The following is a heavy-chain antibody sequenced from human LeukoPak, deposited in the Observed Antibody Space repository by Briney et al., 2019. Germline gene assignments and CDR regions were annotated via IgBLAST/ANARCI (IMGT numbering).Heavy chain of an antibody. V-gene: IGHV1-69*04. Sequence: SVKVSCKVSGGTFSSYAISWVRQAPGQGLEWMGRIIPILGIANYAQKFQGRVTITADKSTSTAYMELSSLRSEDTAVYYCATYCSSTSCSRGSGKGAFDYWGQGTLVTVSS. CDR2: IIPILGIA. CDR3: ATYCSSTSCSRGSGKGAFDY. CDR1: GGTFSSYA. J-gene: IGHJ4*02. D-gene: IGHD2-2*01.